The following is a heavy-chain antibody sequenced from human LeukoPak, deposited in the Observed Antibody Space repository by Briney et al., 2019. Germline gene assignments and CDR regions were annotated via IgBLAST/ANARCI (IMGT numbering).Heavy chain of an antibody. CDR3: ARGRGSLTY. CDR1: GGSISLYY. J-gene: IGHJ4*02. Sequence: PSETLSLTCTVSGGSISLYYWSWIRQPPGKGLEWIGYFYDTRSPKYNPSLERRVTISVDMSRNRFSLNLTSVTAADTAVYYCARGRGSLTYWGQGTLATVSS. V-gene: IGHV4-59*01. D-gene: IGHD3-10*01. CDR2: FYDTRSP.